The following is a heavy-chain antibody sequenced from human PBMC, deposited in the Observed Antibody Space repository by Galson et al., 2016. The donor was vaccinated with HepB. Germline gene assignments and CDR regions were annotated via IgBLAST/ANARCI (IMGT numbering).Heavy chain of an antibody. V-gene: IGHV1-69*13. CDR3: ARDLYCGGDCYLAY. Sequence: SVKVSCKASGGTFSSYAISWVRQAPGQGLEWMGGIIPIFGTANYAQRFQGRVTITADESTSTAYMELSSLRSEDTAVYYCARDLYCGGDCYLAYWGQGTLVTVSS. D-gene: IGHD2-21*02. CDR2: IIPIFGTA. J-gene: IGHJ4*02. CDR1: GGTFSSYA.